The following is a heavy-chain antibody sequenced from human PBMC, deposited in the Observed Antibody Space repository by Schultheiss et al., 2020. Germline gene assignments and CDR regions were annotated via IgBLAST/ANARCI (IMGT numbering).Heavy chain of an antibody. CDR2: ISYDGSNK. Sequence: GGSLRLSCAASGFTFSSYGMHWVRQAPGKGLEWVAVISYDGSNKYYADSVKGRFTISRDNSKNTLYLQMNSLRAEDTAVYYCAKDHPILRYFDWSRLYGMDVWGQGTTVNVSS. D-gene: IGHD3-9*01. J-gene: IGHJ6*02. V-gene: IGHV3-30*18. CDR1: GFTFSSYG. CDR3: AKDHPILRYFDWSRLYGMDV.